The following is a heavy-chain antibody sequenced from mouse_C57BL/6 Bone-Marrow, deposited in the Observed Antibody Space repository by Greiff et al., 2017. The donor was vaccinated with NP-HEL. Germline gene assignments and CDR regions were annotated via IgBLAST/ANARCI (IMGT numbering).Heavy chain of an antibody. CDR3: ARGSY. CDR2: IDPSASYT. CDR1: GYTFTSYW. V-gene: IGHV1-69*01. Sequence: QVHPQQPGAELVMPGASVKLSCKASGYTFTSYWMHWVKQRPGQGLEWIGEIDPSASYTNYNQKFKGKSTLTVDKSSSTAYMQLSSLTSEDSAVYYCARGSYWGQGTTLTVSS. J-gene: IGHJ2*01.